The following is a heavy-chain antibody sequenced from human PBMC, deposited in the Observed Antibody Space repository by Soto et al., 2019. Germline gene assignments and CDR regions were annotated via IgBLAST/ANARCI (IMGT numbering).Heavy chain of an antibody. CDR1: GYTFSSIG. V-gene: IGHV1-18*01. CDR2: ISTYSVNT. D-gene: IGHD4-17*01. CDR3: ARGNYGGEFDY. J-gene: IGHJ4*02. Sequence: QVQLVQSGTEVKKPGASVKVSCKASGYTFSSIGLSWVRQAPGQGLEWMGWISTYSVNTNYAQNLQGRVTLTRDTSTSTAYMELRGLRSDDTAVYYCARGNYGGEFDYWGQGTLVTVSS.